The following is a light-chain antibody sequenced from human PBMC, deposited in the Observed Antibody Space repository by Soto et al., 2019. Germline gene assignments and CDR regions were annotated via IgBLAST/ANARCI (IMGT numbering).Light chain of an antibody. J-gene: IGKJ1*01. V-gene: IGKV3-11*01. CDR2: DAS. CDR3: QQRSNWRGT. Sequence: EIGLTQSPATLSLSPGERATLSCRASQSVSSYLAWYQQKPGQAPRLLIYDASNRATGIPARFSGSGSGTDFTLTISSLEPEDFAVYYCQQRSNWRGTFGQGTKVEIK. CDR1: QSVSSY.